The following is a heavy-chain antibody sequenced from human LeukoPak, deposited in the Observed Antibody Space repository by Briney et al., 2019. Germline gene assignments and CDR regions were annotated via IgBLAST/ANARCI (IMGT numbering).Heavy chain of an antibody. CDR3: AHIIRGVMNR. CDR2: IYWDDDK. D-gene: IGHD3-10*01. CDR1: GLSRRTGGGG. Sequence: SGPTLVHPPQTLTLTCTCSGLSRRTGGGGVGWIRQPPGEALEWLPLIYWDDDKRYSPSLKNRLTTNKDTTKNQVVLTMTNMDAVDTATYYCAHIIRGVMNRWGQGTLVTVSS. V-gene: IGHV2-5*02. J-gene: IGHJ5*02.